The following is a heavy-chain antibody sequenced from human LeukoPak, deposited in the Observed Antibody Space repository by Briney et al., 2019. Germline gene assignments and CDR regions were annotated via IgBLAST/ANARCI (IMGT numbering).Heavy chain of an antibody. CDR3: ASGSDSVGYSGGGILDY. J-gene: IGHJ4*02. CDR2: VYTNGGT. V-gene: IGHV4-4*07. CDR1: GGSLITYY. D-gene: IGHD2-15*01. Sequence: SETLPLTCTVSGGSLITYYWNWIRQPAGKGLEWIGRVYTNGGTNYNPSLKSRLTVSVDTSKNQFSLSLSSVTAADTAVYYCASGSDSVGYSGGGILDYWGQGILVTVSS.